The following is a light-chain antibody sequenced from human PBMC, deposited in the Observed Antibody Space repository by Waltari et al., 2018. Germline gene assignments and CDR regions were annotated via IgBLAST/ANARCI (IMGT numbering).Light chain of an antibody. CDR2: EAS. V-gene: IGKV3-20*01. J-gene: IGKJ1*01. CDR1: QSISKY. CDR3: QKYEALPAT. Sequence: DIVLTQSPGTLSLSPGERATLSCRASQSISKYLVWYQQKPGQAPRLLIYEASIRSTGIPDRFSGSGSGTDFSLIISRLEPEDCAVYYCQKYEALPATFGQGTKVEIK.